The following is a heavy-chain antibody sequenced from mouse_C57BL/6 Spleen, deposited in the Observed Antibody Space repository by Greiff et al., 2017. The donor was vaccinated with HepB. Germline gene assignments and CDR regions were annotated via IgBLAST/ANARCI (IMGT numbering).Heavy chain of an antibody. CDR1: GYTFTSYW. CDR2: IDPSDSYT. J-gene: IGHJ3*01. CDR3: ARKRGAAQASWFAY. V-gene: IGHV1-50*01. D-gene: IGHD3-2*02. Sequence: QVQLKQSGAELVKPGASVKLSCKASGYTFTSYWMQWVKQRPGQGLEWIGEIDPSDSYTNYNQKFKGKATLTVDTSSSTAYMQLSSLTSEDSAVYYCARKRGAAQASWFAYWGQGTLVTVSA.